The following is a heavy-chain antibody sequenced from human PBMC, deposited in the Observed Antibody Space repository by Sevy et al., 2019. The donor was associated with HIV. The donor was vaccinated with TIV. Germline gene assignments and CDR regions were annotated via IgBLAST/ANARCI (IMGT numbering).Heavy chain of an antibody. J-gene: IGHJ3*02. CDR2: ISSSGSTI. Sequence: GGSLRLSCAASGFTFSDYYMSWIRQAPGKGLEWVSYISSSGSTIYYADSVKGRFTISRDNAKNSLSLQMNSLRAEDTAVYYCARGYYVSSGYLDAFDIWGQGTMVTVSS. CDR3: ARGYYVSSGYLDAFDI. D-gene: IGHD3-22*01. CDR1: GFTFSDYY. V-gene: IGHV3-11*01.